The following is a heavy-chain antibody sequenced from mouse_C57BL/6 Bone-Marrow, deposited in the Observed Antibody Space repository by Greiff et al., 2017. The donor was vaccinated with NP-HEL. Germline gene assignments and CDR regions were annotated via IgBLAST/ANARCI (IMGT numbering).Heavy chain of an antibody. D-gene: IGHD2-4*01. CDR3: ARESIYYDYDGLDY. J-gene: IGHJ2*01. CDR1: GYSITSGYY. V-gene: IGHV3-6*01. Sequence: ESGPGLVKPSQSLSLTCSVTGYSITSGYYWNWIRQFPGNKLEWMGYISYDGSNNYNPSLKNRISITRDTSKNQFFLKLNSVTTEDTATYYCARESIYYDYDGLDYWGQGTTLTVSS. CDR2: ISYDGSN.